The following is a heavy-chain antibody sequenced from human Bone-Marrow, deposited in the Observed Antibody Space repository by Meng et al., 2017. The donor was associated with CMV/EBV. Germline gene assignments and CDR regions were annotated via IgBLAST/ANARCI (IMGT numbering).Heavy chain of an antibody. Sequence: HIPLKCPSLPLVKPTQTLPLTCTFSGFSLSTSGVGVGWIRQPPGKALEWLALIYWDDDKRYSPSLKSRLTITKDTSKNQVVLTMTNMDPVDTATYYCAHRPSGYSSSWFDYWGQGTLVTVSS. CDR3: AHRPSGYSSSWFDY. CDR2: IYWDDDK. CDR1: GFSLSTSGVG. D-gene: IGHD6-13*01. V-gene: IGHV2-5*02. J-gene: IGHJ4*02.